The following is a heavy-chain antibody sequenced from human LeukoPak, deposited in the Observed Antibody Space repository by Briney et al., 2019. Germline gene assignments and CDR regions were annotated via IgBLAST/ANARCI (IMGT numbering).Heavy chain of an antibody. CDR2: IYSGGST. CDR1: GFTVSSNY. CDR3: AADYYGSGSSDY. D-gene: IGHD3-10*01. V-gene: IGHV3-53*01. J-gene: IGHJ4*02. Sequence: PGGSLRLSCAASGFTVSSNYMSWVRQAPGKGLEWVSVIYSGGSTYYADSVKGRFTISRDISKNTLYLQMNSLRAEDTAVYYCAADYYGSGSSDYWGQGTLVTVSS.